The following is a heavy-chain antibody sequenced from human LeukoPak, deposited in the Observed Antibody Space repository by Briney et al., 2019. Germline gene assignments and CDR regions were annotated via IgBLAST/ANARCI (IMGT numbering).Heavy chain of an antibody. CDR1: GFTFSSFF. J-gene: IGHJ4*02. D-gene: IGHD5-12*01. V-gene: IGHV3-48*04. CDR3: ARAGSHRNSGYDY. CDR2: ISTSTTTM. Sequence: GGSLRLSCAASGFTFSSFFMNWVRQAPGKGLEWVSYISTSTTTMYYADSVKGRFTISRDNAKNSLYLQTNSLRAEDTAVYYCARAGSHRNSGYDYWGQGILVTVSS.